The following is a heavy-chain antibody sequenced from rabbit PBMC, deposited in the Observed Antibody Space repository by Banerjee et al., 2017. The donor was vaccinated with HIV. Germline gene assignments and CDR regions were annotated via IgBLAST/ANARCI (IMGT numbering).Heavy chain of an antibody. CDR2: INTSSGNT. D-gene: IGHD4-1*01. CDR3: ARDLAGAIGWNFNL. Sequence: QEQLEESGGDLVKPGASLTLTCTASGFSFSSSYYMCWVRQAPGKGLEWIACINTSSGNTVYASWAKGRFTISRTSSTTVALQMTSLTAADTATYFCARDLAGAIGWNFNLWGQGTLVTVS. V-gene: IGHV1S45*01. J-gene: IGHJ4*01. CDR1: GFSFSSSYY.